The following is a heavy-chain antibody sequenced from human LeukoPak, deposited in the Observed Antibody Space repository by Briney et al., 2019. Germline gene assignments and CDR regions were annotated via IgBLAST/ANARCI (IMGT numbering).Heavy chain of an antibody. CDR3: ARAFWSGPNLYYFDY. CDR1: GSTFSSYE. Sequence: PGGSLRLSCVASGSTFSSYEMNWVRQAPGKGLEWVSYIGSSGSAISYAESVKGRFTISRDNAKNSLYLQVNSLRAEDTAVYYCARAFWSGPNLYYFDYWGQGTPVTVSS. V-gene: IGHV3-48*03. J-gene: IGHJ4*02. D-gene: IGHD3-3*01. CDR2: IGSSGSAI.